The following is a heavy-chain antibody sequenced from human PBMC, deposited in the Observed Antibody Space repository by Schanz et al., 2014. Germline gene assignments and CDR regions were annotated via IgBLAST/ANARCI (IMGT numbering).Heavy chain of an antibody. CDR3: ATLDYADSVS. CDR1: GFTVSNSY. V-gene: IGHV3-53*04. CDR2: IYSSGST. D-gene: IGHD4-17*01. Sequence: DVQLVDSGGGLVQPGGSLRLSCAASGFTVSNSYIHWVRQAPGKGLEWVSTIYSSGSTYYADSVRGRFTISRDNSMNTVYLQMNSLRSDDTAVYYCATLDYADSVSWGQGTLVTVSS. J-gene: IGHJ5*02.